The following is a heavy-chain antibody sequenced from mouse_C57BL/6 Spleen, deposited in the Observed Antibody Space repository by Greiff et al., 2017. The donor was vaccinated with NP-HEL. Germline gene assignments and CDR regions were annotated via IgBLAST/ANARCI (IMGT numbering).Heavy chain of an antibody. Sequence: QVQLQQSGAELARPGASVKMSCKASGYTFTSYTMHWVKQRPGQGLEWIRYINPSSGYTKYNQKFKDKATLTADKSSSTAYMQLSSLTSEDSAVYYCARGMGGYDEAYAMDYWGQGTSVTVSS. CDR3: ARGMGGYDEAYAMDY. CDR1: GYTFTSYT. J-gene: IGHJ4*01. D-gene: IGHD2-2*01. V-gene: IGHV1-4*01. CDR2: INPSSGYT.